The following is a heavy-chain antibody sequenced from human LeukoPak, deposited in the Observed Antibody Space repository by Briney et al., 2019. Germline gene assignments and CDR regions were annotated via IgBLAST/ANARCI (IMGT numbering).Heavy chain of an antibody. D-gene: IGHD3-10*01. V-gene: IGHV3-23*01. J-gene: IGHJ6*02. CDR1: GFTFSSYA. CDR3: AGTVRGVINYYGMDV. CDR2: ISGSGGST. Sequence: GASLRLSCAASGFTFSSYAKSWVRQAPGKGLEWGSAISGSGGSTYYADSVKGRFTISRDNSKNTLYLQMNSLRAEDTAVYYCAGTVRGVINYYGMDVWGQGTTVTVSS.